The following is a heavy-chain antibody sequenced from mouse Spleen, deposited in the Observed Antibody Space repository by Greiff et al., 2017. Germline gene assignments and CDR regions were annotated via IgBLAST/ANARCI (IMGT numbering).Heavy chain of an antibody. V-gene: IGHV1-69*01. CDR2: IDPSDSYT. Sequence: QVQLQQPGAELVMPGASVKLSCKASAYTFPSYWRHWVKQRPGQGLEWIGEIDPSDSYTNYNQKFKGKATLTVDKSSSTAYMQLSSLTSEDSAVYYCARVYDGYYDAMDYWGQGTSVTVSS. J-gene: IGHJ4*01. CDR1: AYTFPSYW. D-gene: IGHD2-3*01. CDR3: ARVYDGYYDAMDY.